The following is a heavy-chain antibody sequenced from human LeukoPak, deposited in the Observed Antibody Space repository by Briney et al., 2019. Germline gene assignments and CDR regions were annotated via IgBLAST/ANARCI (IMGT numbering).Heavy chain of an antibody. Sequence: GGSLRLSCAASGFTFSSYWMHWVRQAPGKGLEWVANIKQDGSERYYVDSVKGRFTISRDNAKNSLYLQMNSLRAEDTAVYSCARDGDTSGYTDWGQGTLVTVSS. D-gene: IGHD3-22*01. CDR1: GFTFSSYW. V-gene: IGHV3-7*01. CDR3: ARDGDTSGYTD. J-gene: IGHJ4*02. CDR2: IKQDGSER.